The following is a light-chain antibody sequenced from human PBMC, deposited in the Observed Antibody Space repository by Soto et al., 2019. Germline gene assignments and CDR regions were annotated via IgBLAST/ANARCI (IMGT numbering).Light chain of an antibody. Sequence: EIVSTQSPATLSLSPGERATLSCRASQSVSSYLAWYQQKPGQAPRLLIYDASNRATGIPARFSGSGSGTDFTLTISRLEPEDFAVYYCRQYGRSLGFAFGGGTKVDIK. CDR1: QSVSSY. J-gene: IGKJ4*01. CDR3: RQYGRSLGFA. CDR2: DAS. V-gene: IGKV3-11*01.